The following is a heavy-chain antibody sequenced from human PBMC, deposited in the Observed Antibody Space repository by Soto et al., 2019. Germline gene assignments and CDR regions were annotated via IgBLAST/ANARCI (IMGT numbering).Heavy chain of an antibody. D-gene: IGHD5-12*01. Sequence: DAVQVSCKASGYTFTAYYIHWVRQAPGQGLEWMGWIHPNNGATRFAQKFQGRVTMTRDMSISTAYMELSSLISDDTAIYHCARARLTNCELAPTYWG. J-gene: IGHJ4*01. CDR3: ARARLTNCELAPTY. CDR2: IHPNNGAT. CDR1: GYTFTAYY. V-gene: IGHV1-2*02.